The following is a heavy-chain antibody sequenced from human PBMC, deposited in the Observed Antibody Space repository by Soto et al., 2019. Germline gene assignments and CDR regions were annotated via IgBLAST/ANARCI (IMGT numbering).Heavy chain of an antibody. D-gene: IGHD2-21*02. Sequence: AGGSLRLSCEVAGFTFSDYYISWIRQAPGKGLEWISYSSNSGTFSRYADSVKGRFSISRDNTKNLLYLQMNSLRAEDTAVYYCARSGDHYNRLDYWGQATPVTVSS. CDR3: ARSGDHYNRLDY. CDR1: GFTFSDYY. J-gene: IGHJ4*02. V-gene: IGHV3-11*06. CDR2: SSNSGTFS.